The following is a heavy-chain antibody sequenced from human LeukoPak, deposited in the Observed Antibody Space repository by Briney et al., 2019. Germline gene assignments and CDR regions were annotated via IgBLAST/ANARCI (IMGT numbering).Heavy chain of an antibody. J-gene: IGHJ3*02. CDR2: MRYDGSNE. D-gene: IGHD6-13*01. CDR3: AKVSSSWFHDAFDI. V-gene: IGHV3-30*02. Sequence: QPGGSLRLSCAASGFTFRTYGMHWVRQAPGKGLEWVAFMRYDGSNEYYADSVKGRFTISRDNSKNTLYLQMNSLRAEDTAVYYCAKVSSSWFHDAFDIWGQGTMVTVSS. CDR1: GFTFRTYG.